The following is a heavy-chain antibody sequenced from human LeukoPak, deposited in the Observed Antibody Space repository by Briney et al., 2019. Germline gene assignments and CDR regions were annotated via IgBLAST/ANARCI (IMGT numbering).Heavy chain of an antibody. CDR2: MNPNSGNT. V-gene: IGHV1-8*01. CDR1: GYTLTSYD. Sequence: ASVKVSCKASGYTLTSYDINWVRQATGQGLEWMGWMNPNSGNTGYAQKFQGRVTMTRNTSISTAYMELSSLRSEDTAAYYCARGTYYDILTAQGGAFDIWGQGTMVTVSS. J-gene: IGHJ3*02. D-gene: IGHD3-9*01. CDR3: ARGTYYDILTAQGGAFDI.